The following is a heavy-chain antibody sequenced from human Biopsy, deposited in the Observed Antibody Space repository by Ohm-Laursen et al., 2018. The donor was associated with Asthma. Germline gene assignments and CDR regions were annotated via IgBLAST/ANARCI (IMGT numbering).Heavy chain of an antibody. CDR2: FNPGNGNA. V-gene: IGHV1-3*01. CDR3: ARSAETYSGFDSNYYGMDV. D-gene: IGHD5-12*01. Sequence: VASVKVSCNASGYNFISFAIHWVRQAPGQRPEWMGWFNPGNGNAKVSEKFQGRVSITRDTSATTAYLEVSSLTSEDTAVYYCARSAETYSGFDSNYYGMDVWGQGTRVTVSS. J-gene: IGHJ6*02. CDR1: GYNFISFA.